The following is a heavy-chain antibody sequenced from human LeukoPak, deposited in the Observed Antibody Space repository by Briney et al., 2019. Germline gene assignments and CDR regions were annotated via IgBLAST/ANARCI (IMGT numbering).Heavy chain of an antibody. CDR2: ISGSGNST. CDR1: GFTFSSYA. Sequence: GGSLRLSCAASGFTFSSYAISWVRQAPGKGLEWVSAISGSGNSTYYADSVKGRFTISRDKSKNTLYLQMNSLRAEDTAVYYCAKGLVQTPQYGMDVWGQGTTVTVSS. D-gene: IGHD4-23*01. J-gene: IGHJ6*02. V-gene: IGHV3-23*01. CDR3: AKGLVQTPQYGMDV.